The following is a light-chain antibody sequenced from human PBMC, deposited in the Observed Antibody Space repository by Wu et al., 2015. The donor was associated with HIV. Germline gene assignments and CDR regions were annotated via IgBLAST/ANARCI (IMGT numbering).Light chain of an antibody. CDR1: QSISSW. V-gene: IGKV1-5*03. J-gene: IGKJ2*03. CDR3: QQYNSSPYS. CDR2: TAS. Sequence: DIQMTQSPSTLSASVGDRVTITCRASQSISSWLAWYQQKPGKAPKLLIYTASNLESGVPSRFSGYGSGTEFTLTISSLQPDDFATYYCQQYNSSPYSFGQGTKLEIK.